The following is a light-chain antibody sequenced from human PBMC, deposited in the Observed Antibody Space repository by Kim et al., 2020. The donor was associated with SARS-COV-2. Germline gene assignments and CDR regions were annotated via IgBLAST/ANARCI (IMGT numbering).Light chain of an antibody. CDR2: STN. J-gene: IGLJ3*02. V-gene: IGLV8-61*01. CDR3: VLYMGSGISV. CDR1: SGSVSTSYY. Sequence: QTVVTQEPSFSVSPGGTVTLTCGLSSGSVSTSYYPSWYQQTPGQAPRTLIYSTNTRSSGVPDRFSGSILGNKAAFTITGAQADDESDYYCVLYMGSGISVFGGGTQLTVL.